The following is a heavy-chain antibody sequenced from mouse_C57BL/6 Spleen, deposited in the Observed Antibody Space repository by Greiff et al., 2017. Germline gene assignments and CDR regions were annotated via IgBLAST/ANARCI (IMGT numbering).Heavy chain of an antibody. V-gene: IGHV5-4*01. CDR1: GFTFSSYA. Sequence: EVMLVESGGGLVKPGGSLKLSCAASGFTFSSYAMSWVRQTPEKRLEWVATISDGGSYTYYPDNVKGRFTISRDNAKNNLYLQMSHLKSEDTAMYYCARDGWLLPYYFDYWGQGTTLTVSS. CDR2: ISDGGSYT. D-gene: IGHD2-3*01. J-gene: IGHJ2*01. CDR3: ARDGWLLPYYFDY.